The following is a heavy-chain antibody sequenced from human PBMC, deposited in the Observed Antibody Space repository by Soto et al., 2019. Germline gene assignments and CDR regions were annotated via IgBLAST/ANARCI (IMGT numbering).Heavy chain of an antibody. J-gene: IGHJ5*02. CDR2: SYYSGTT. D-gene: IGHD2-2*02. CDR1: GASISVHSYY. CDR3: ARQVPAAIRLGWFDP. V-gene: IGHV4-39*01. Sequence: SETLSLTCTVSGASISVHSYYWTWIRQPPGKGLEWIGSSYYSGTTYFNPSLKSRVTISVDTSKNQSSLKLSSVTAADTAVYYCARQVPAAIRLGWFDPWGQGTLVTVSS.